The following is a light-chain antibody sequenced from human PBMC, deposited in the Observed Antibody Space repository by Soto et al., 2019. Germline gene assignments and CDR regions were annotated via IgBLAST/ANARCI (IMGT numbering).Light chain of an antibody. Sequence: QSALTQPPSASGSPGQSVTISCTGTKNDIGVYDFVSWYQHHPGKAPRLIIYEVGQRPSGVPDRFSGSKSGNTASLTVSGLQAADEGDYFCKSYAGSNTYVFGSGTKLTVL. J-gene: IGLJ1*01. CDR1: KNDIGVYDF. CDR3: KSYAGSNTYV. V-gene: IGLV2-8*01. CDR2: EVG.